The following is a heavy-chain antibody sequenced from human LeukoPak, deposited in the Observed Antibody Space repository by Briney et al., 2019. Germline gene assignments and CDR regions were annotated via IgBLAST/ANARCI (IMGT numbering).Heavy chain of an antibody. CDR1: GYTFTGYY. Sequence: GASVKVSCKASGYTFTGYYMHWVRQAPGQGLEWMGWINPNSGGTNYAQKFQGRVTMTRDTSISTAYMELSRLRSDDTAVYYCAPSRRAAQNWFDPWGQGTLVTVSS. CDR3: APSRRAAQNWFDP. J-gene: IGHJ5*02. V-gene: IGHV1-2*02. D-gene: IGHD6-6*01. CDR2: INPNSGGT.